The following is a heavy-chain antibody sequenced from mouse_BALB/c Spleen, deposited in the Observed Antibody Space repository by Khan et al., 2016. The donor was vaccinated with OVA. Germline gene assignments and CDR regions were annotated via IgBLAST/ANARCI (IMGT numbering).Heavy chain of an antibody. CDR1: GFSLTTYG. V-gene: IGHV2-6-1*01. D-gene: IGHD2-10*01. CDR3: DRQAYYHESIVEY. J-gene: IGHJ4*01. Sequence: QVQLKQSGPGLAAPSQSLSITCTVSGFSLTTYGVHWVRQPPGKGLEWLVVIWSDGTTNYNSALKSRLTITKDNSQSQVFLKMNSLQTDDTAIYFCDRQAYYHESIVEYWGQGTSVTVSS. CDR2: IWSDGTT.